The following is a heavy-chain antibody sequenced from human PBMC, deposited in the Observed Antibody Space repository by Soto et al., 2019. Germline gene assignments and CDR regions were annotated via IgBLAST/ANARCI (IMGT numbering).Heavy chain of an antibody. Sequence: PSETLSLTCKVSGGSISTYYWSWIRQPPGKGLEWIGYIYYSGSTNYNPSLKSRVTISVDTSKNQFSLKLSSVTAADTAVYFCASSGYYYGMDVWGQGTTVTSP. J-gene: IGHJ6*02. CDR1: GGSISTYY. CDR2: IYYSGST. D-gene: IGHD3-10*01. V-gene: IGHV4-59*08. CDR3: ASSGYYYGMDV.